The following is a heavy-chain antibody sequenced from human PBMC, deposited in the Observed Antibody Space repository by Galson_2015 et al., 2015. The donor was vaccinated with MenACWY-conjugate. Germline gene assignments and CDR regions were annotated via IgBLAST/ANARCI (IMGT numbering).Heavy chain of an antibody. CDR2: ISPGDSNT. J-gene: IGHJ6*02. CDR1: GYYFTSYW. Sequence: QSGAEVKQPGESLKISCKGSGYYFTSYWIAWVRQIPGKGLEWMGLISPGDSNTRYSPSFPGQVTISADKSISPAYLQWSSLKASDTAMYYCARHPPGGRGMDVWGQGTTVTVSS. D-gene: IGHD1-26*01. CDR3: ARHPPGGRGMDV. V-gene: IGHV5-51*01.